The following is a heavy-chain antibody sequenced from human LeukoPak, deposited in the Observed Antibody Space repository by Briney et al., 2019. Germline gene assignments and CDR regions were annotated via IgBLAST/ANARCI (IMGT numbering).Heavy chain of an antibody. D-gene: IGHD6-19*01. CDR1: GFTFSDYY. Sequence: KPGGSLRLSCAASGFTFSDYYMRWLRQAPGKGLEWVSYISSSGSTIYYADSVKGRFTISRDNAKNSLYLQMNSLRAEDTAVYYCARDGSAHSSGWYVADWGQGTLVTVSS. V-gene: IGHV3-11*01. J-gene: IGHJ4*02. CDR2: ISSSGSTI. CDR3: ARDGSAHSSGWYVAD.